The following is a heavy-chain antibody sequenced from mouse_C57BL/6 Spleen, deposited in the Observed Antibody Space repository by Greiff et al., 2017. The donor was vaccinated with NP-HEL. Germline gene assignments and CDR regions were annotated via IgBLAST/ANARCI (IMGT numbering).Heavy chain of an antibody. CDR3: ASLITPPY. CDR2: ISYDGSN. CDR1: GYSITSGYY. Sequence: DVKLVESGPGLVKPSQSLSLTCSVTGYSITSGYYWNWIRQFPGNKLEWMGYISYDGSNNYNPSLKNRISITRDTSKNQFFLKLNSVTTEDTATYYCASLITPPYWGQGTLVTVSA. D-gene: IGHD1-1*01. J-gene: IGHJ3*01. V-gene: IGHV3-6*01.